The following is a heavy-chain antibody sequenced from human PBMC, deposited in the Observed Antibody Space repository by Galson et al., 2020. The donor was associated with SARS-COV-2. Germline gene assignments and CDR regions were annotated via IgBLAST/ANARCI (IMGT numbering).Heavy chain of an antibody. Sequence: SETLSLTCTVSGGSISSYYWSWIRQPPGKGLEWIGYIYYSGSTNYNPSLKSRVTISVDTSKNQFSLKLSSVTAADTAVYYCARHGDSSSWYPEDNWFDPWGQGTLVTVSS. CDR1: GGSISSYY. D-gene: IGHD6-13*01. J-gene: IGHJ5*02. CDR2: IYYSGST. CDR3: ARHGDSSSWYPEDNWFDP. V-gene: IGHV4-59*08.